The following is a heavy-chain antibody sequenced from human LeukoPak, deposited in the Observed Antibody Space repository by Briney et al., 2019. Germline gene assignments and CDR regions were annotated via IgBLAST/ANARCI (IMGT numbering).Heavy chain of an antibody. CDR3: ATRETMVAAFFDY. D-gene: IGHD2-15*01. CDR2: ISGSGGST. J-gene: IGHJ4*02. Sequence: GGSLRLSCAASGFTFRSYAMNWVRQAPGKGLEWLSAISGSGGSTYYADSVKGRFTISRDDSKNALYLQMNSLRAEDTAVYYCATRETMVAAFFDYWGQGTLVTVSS. CDR1: GFTFRSYA. V-gene: IGHV3-23*01.